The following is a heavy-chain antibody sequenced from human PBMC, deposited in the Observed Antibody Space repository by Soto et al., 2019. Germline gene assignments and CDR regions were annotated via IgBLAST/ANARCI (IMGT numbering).Heavy chain of an antibody. CDR2: IYSGGST. CDR3: ASVSSGYFEY. J-gene: IGHJ4*02. CDR1: GFIVSSNY. D-gene: IGHD3-22*01. Sequence: PGGSLRLSCAASGFIVSSNYMSWVRQAPGKGLEWVSVIYSGGSTYYADSVKGRFTISRDNSKHTLYLQMNSLRAEDTAVYYCASVSSGYFEYWGQGTLVTVSS. V-gene: IGHV3-53*01.